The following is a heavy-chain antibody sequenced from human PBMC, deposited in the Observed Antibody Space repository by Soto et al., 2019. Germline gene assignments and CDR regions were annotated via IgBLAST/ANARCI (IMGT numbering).Heavy chain of an antibody. CDR1: CGAFIGYY. CDR2: TNTSRST. V-gene: IGHV4-34*01. CDR3: ARVYRPVVVVAATFYYYYYMDV. J-gene: IGHJ6*03. Sequence: SGTLSLTCAFYCGAFIGYYWGWIRQPPWEGLEWIGETNTSRSTNYNPSLKTRVTISVDTSKNQFSLKLSSVTAADTAVYYCARVYRPVVVVAATFYYYYYMDVWGKGTTVTVSS. D-gene: IGHD2-15*01.